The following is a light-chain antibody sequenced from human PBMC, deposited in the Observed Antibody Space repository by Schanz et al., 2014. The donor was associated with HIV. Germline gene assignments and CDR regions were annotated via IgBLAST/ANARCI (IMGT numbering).Light chain of an antibody. CDR3: QQYGSSPRT. CDR2: GAS. V-gene: IGKV3-20*01. Sequence: EIVLTQSPGTLSLSPGERATLSCRASQTVNPYSLAWYQQKRGQAPRLLIYGASIRATGIPDRFSGSGSGTEFTLTISSLQSEDFAVYYCQQYGSSPRTFGGGTKVEIK. CDR1: QTVNPYS. J-gene: IGKJ4*01.